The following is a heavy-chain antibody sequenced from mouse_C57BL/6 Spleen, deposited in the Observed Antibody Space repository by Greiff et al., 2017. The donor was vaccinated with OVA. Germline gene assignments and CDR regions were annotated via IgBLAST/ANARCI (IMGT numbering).Heavy chain of an antibody. V-gene: IGHV14-4*01. Sequence: EVQLQQSGAELVRPGASVKLSCTASGFNIKDDYMHWVKQRPEQGLEWIGWIDPENGDTEYASKFQGKATITADTSSNTAYLQLSSLTSEDTAVYYCTTREIFAYWGQGTLGTVSA. CDR2: IDPENGDT. CDR1: GFNIKDDY. CDR3: TTREIFAY. J-gene: IGHJ3*01.